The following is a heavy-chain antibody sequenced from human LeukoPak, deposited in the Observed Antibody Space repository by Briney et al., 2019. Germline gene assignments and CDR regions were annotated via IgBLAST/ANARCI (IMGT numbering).Heavy chain of an antibody. CDR2: ISGSGGST. CDR3: AKDPTSVVTAIHY. CDR1: GFTFSSYA. V-gene: IGHV3-23*01. Sequence: GSLRLSCAASGFTFSSYAMSLVRPAPGKGLEWVSAISGSGGSTYYADSVKGRFTISRDNSKNTLYLQMNSLRAEDTAVYYCAKDPTSVVTAIHYWGQGTLVTVSS. J-gene: IGHJ4*02. D-gene: IGHD2-21*02.